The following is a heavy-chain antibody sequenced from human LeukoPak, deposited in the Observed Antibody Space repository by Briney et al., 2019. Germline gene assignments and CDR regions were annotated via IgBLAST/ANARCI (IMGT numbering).Heavy chain of an antibody. CDR2: IRSKAYGGTT. Sequence: QPGGSLRLSCAASGFTFSSYAMSWVRQAPGKGLEWVGFIRSKAYGGTTGYAASVKGRFTISRDDSKSIAYLQMNSLKTEDTAVYYCTRGDPDCGGDCDAFDIWGQGTMVTVSS. J-gene: IGHJ3*02. CDR1: GFTFSSYA. V-gene: IGHV3-49*04. CDR3: TRGDPDCGGDCDAFDI. D-gene: IGHD2-21*02.